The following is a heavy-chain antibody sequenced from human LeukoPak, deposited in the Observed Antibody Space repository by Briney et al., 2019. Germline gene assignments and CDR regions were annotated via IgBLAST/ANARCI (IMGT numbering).Heavy chain of an antibody. Sequence: TGGSLRLSCVASRFSISNYWMNWVRQAPGKGLEWVANIKQDGSEKYYVDSVKGRFTISRDNAKNSAYLQMNSLRAEDTAVYYCARGFDGANAFDLWGQGTLVTVSS. V-gene: IGHV3-7*01. J-gene: IGHJ3*01. CDR2: IKQDGSEK. CDR1: RFSISNYW. CDR3: ARGFDGANAFDL.